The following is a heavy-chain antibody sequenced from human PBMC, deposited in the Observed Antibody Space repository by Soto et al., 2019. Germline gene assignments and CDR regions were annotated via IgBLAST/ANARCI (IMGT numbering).Heavy chain of an antibody. CDR2: ISSSGSTI. V-gene: IGHV3-48*03. CDR3: AGRGSSSWEDYYYGMDV. J-gene: IGHJ6*02. Sequence: PGGSLRLSCAASGFTFSSYEMNWVRQAPGKGLEWVSYISSSGSTIYYADSVKGRFTISRDNAKNSLYLQMNSLRAEDTAVYYCAGRGSSSWEDYYYGMDVWGQGTTVTSP. CDR1: GFTFSSYE. D-gene: IGHD6-13*01.